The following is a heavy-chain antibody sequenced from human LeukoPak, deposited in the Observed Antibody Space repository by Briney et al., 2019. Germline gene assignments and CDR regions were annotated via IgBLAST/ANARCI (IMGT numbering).Heavy chain of an antibody. Sequence: PSETLSLTCTVSGGSISPYYWSWIRQPPGKKLEWIGFISYSGSTEYNPSLKSRVTISVDTSQNQFSLKLKSLTPADTAMYYCTRDRQDGYNYVDLWGQGTIVTVSS. CDR2: ISYSGST. CDR1: GGSISPYY. CDR3: TRDRQDGYNYVDL. J-gene: IGHJ4*02. V-gene: IGHV4-59*01. D-gene: IGHD5-24*01.